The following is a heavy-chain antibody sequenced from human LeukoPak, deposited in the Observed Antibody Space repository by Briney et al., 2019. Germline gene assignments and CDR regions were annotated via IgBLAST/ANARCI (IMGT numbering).Heavy chain of an antibody. CDR1: GYTFTNYW. CDR3: ARSKSRSFYFDY. V-gene: IGHV5-51*01. Sequence: GESLKISCKGSGYTFTNYWIGWVRQMPGRGLEWMGSVYPGDSNTRYSPSFQGQVTISADKSISTAYLQWSSLKASDTAMYYCARSKSRSFYFDYWGQGTLVTVSS. CDR2: VYPGDSNT. J-gene: IGHJ4*02.